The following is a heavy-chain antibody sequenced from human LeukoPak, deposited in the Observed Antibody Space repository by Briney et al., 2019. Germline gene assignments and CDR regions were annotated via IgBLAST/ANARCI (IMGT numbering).Heavy chain of an antibody. D-gene: IGHD3-22*01. CDR3: ARASDSSGYYRYYYGLDV. J-gene: IGHJ6*02. Sequence: PGGSLRLSCAASGFTFSSYAMHWVRQAPGKGLEWVAVISYDGSNKYYAGSVKGRFTISRDNSKNTLYLQMNSLRAEDTAVYYCARASDSSGYYRYYYGLDVWGRGTTVTVSS. CDR1: GFTFSSYA. CDR2: ISYDGSNK. V-gene: IGHV3-30*04.